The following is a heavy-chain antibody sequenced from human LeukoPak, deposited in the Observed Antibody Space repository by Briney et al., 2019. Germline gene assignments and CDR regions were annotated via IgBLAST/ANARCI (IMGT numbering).Heavy chain of an antibody. CDR3: ARAGFALAPHRGTPFDY. CDR1: GGSVSSGSYY. V-gene: IGHV4-61*02. J-gene: IGHJ4*01. D-gene: IGHD6-6*01. Sequence: SETLSLTCTVSGGSVSSGSYYWSWIRQPAGKGLEWIVRIYTDGRTSYNPSLKSRATVSVDTSKNQYSLIVTSLTDADPACYSCARAGFALAPHRGTPFDYWGHRTLFSVSS. CDR2: IYTDGRT.